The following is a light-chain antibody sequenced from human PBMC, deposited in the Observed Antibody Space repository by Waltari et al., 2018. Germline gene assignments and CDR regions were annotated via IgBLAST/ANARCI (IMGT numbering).Light chain of an antibody. J-gene: IGLJ2*01. CDR1: TNNF. V-gene: IGLV2-14*01. CDR3: SSFTSLRSVI. Sequence: QSALTQPASVSGSPGQSITITCTGTTNNFVSWYQLHPGNPPRLIISDVTYRPSGFPSRFSGSKSGDTASLTSSGVQAEDEAHYYCSSFTSLRSVIFGGGTTLTVL. CDR2: DVT.